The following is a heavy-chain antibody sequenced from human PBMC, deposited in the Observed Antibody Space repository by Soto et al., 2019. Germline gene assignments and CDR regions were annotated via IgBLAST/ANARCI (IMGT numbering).Heavy chain of an antibody. Sequence: PSETLSLTWTVADGSSSGGGCCWSWVRQPPGKGLEWIGYIYYSGSTYYNPSLQGRITISIATSKNQFSLRLTSVTATDTALYYCARDWVHERWFAPWGPGTLVTASS. D-gene: IGHD1-1*01. CDR1: DGSSSGGGCC. V-gene: IGHV4-30-4*01. CDR2: IYYSGST. CDR3: ARDWVHERWFAP. J-gene: IGHJ5*02.